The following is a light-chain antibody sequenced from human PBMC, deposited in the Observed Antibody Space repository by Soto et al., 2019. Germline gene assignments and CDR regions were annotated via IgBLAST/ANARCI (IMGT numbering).Light chain of an antibody. J-gene: IGKJ3*01. V-gene: IGKV3D-20*01. Sequence: EIVLTQSPATLSLSPGERATLSCGATQSVRSNYLAWYQQKPGQAPRLLIYDASSRATGIPDRFSGSGSGTDFTLTINRLEPEDFAVYYCQQYIISPFTFGPGTKVDNK. CDR1: QSVRSNY. CDR3: QQYIISPFT. CDR2: DAS.